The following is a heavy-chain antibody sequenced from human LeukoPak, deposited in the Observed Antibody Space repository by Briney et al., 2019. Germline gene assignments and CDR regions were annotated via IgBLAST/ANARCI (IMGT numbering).Heavy chain of an antibody. J-gene: IGHJ4*02. CDR2: ISSSSSYI. V-gene: IGHV3-21*01. D-gene: IGHD3-22*01. CDR1: GFTLSTYS. CDR3: AYGEGSTGYYYPDQ. Sequence: GGSLRLSCAASGFTLSTYSMNWVRQAPGKGLEWVSSISSSSSYIYYADSVKGRFTISRHNSKNTLYLQMNSLSAGDTAEYYYAYGEGSTGYYYPDQWGQGTLVTVSS.